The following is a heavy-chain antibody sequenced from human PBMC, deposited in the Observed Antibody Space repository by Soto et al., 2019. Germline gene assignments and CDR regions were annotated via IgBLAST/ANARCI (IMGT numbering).Heavy chain of an antibody. CDR1: GFIFSNYC. J-gene: IGHJ4*02. CDR2: ISFDGRDQ. Sequence: GGSLRLSCEASGFIFSNYCMHWVRQTPGKGLEWVAVISFDGRDQHYADSVRGRLTLSRDNSKNTVYLRMNSLRPEDTAVYYCAKSSSGYYYGYFVSWGQGALVTVSS. V-gene: IGHV3-30*18. D-gene: IGHD3-22*01. CDR3: AKSSSGYYYGYFVS.